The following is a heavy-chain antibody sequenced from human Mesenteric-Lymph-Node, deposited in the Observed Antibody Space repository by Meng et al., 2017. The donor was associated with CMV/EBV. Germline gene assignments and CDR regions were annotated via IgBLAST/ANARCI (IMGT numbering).Heavy chain of an antibody. V-gene: IGHV1-69*02. CDR2: IIPILGIA. CDR3: ARVSGSYLGAFDV. J-gene: IGHJ3*01. D-gene: IGHD1-26*01. CDR1: GGTFSSYT. Sequence: SVNVSCKASGGTFSSYTISWVRQAPGQGLEWMGRIIPILGIANYAQKFQGRVTITADKSTSTAYMELSRLRSADTAMYYCARVSGSYLGAFDVWGQGTMVTVSS.